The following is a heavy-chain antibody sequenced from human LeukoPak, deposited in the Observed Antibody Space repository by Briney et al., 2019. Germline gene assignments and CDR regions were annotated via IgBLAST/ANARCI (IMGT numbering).Heavy chain of an antibody. D-gene: IGHD5-12*01. Sequence: SETLSLTCAMHGGSLSGYYWSWIRQSPGKGLEWIGDIHHSGNTKYNPSLKSRVTISIDTSKNQFSLKLNSMTAADAAIYFCARSCSYRGPAHPTALLYWGQGSLVTVSS. CDR1: GGSLSGYY. J-gene: IGHJ4*02. CDR3: ARSCSYRGPAHPTALLY. V-gene: IGHV4-34*01. CDR2: IHHSGNT.